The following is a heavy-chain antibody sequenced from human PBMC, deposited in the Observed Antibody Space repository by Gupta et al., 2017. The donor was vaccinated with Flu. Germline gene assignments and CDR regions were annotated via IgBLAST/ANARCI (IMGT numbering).Heavy chain of an antibody. CDR2: IYVGGRS. CDR3: ARELISAAGND. CDR1: GCNSNTNW. J-gene: IGHJ1*01. D-gene: IGHD6-13*01. Sequence: GCNSNTNWWSWVRQARGRGLEGIGKIYVGGRSDYSRSLEGRVTISRDKSKNQYSLNLTSVTAANTAVDDCARELISAAGNDWSQGTLGIVSS. V-gene: IGHV4-4*02.